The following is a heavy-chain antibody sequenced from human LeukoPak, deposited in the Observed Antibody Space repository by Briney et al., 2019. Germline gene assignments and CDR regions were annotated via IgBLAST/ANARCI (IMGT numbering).Heavy chain of an antibody. V-gene: IGHV3-23*01. Sequence: GGSLRLSCAASGVIISSYAMSWVRQAPGKGLEWVSAINGSGDNTYYADFVKGRFTISRDNSKSTVNLQMNSLRTEDTALYYCAKDRVSPGFNWFDPWGRGTLVTVSS. CDR3: AKDRVSPGFNWFDP. CDR2: INGSGDNT. CDR1: GVIISSYA. D-gene: IGHD2/OR15-2a*01. J-gene: IGHJ5*02.